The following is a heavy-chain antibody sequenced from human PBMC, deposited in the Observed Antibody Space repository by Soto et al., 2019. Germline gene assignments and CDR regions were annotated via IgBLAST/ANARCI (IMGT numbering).Heavy chain of an antibody. J-gene: IGHJ4*02. CDR3: ARVSDDSLIFDY. D-gene: IGHD3-3*01. Sequence: SETLSLTCTVSGGSISSYYWSWIRQPPGKGLEWIGYIYYSGSTNYNPSLKSRVTISVDTSKNQFSLKLSSVTAADTAVYYCARVSDDSLIFDYWGQGTLVTVSS. CDR2: IYYSGST. CDR1: GGSISSYY. V-gene: IGHV4-59*01.